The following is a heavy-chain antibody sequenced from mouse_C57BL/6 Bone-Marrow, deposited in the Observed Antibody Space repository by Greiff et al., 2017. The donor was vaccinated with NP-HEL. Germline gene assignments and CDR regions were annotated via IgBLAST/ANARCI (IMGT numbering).Heavy chain of an antibody. CDR1: GYSITSGYY. Sequence: EVQLQESGPGLVKPSQSLSLTCSVTGYSITSGYYWNWIRQFPGNKLEWMGYISYDGSNNYNPSLKNRISITRDTSKNQFFLKLNSVTTEYTATYYCARRFTWFAYWGQGTLVTVSA. J-gene: IGHJ3*01. CDR2: ISYDGSN. CDR3: ARRFTWFAY. V-gene: IGHV3-6*01.